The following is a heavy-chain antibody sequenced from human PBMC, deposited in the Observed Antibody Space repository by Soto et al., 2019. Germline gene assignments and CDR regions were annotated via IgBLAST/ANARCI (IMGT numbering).Heavy chain of an antibody. J-gene: IGHJ4*02. CDR3: AKAPHASDYAGRGFDF. Sequence: EVQLLESGGGLEQPGGSLRLSCAASGFSFSSYAMAWVRQAPGKGLEWVSAISSGGGRIYYADSVKGRFTISRDNSKNTLFLQMNSLRAEDTAGFYCAKAPHASDYAGRGFDFWGQGTLVTVSS. V-gene: IGHV3-23*01. CDR1: GFSFSSYA. D-gene: IGHD5-12*01. CDR2: ISSGGGRI.